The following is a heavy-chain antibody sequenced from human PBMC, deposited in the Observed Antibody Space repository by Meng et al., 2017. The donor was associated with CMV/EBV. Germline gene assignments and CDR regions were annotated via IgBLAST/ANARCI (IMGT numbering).Heavy chain of an antibody. J-gene: IGHJ6*02. CDR1: GFTFSSYW. Sequence: GGSLRLSCAASGFTFSSYWMSWVRQAPGKGLEWVANIKQDGSEKYYVDSVKGRFTISRDNAKNSLYLQMNSLRAEDTAVHYCARDPYDFWTSYYYGMDVWGQGTTVTVSS. D-gene: IGHD3-3*01. CDR2: IKQDGSEK. CDR3: ARDPYDFWTSYYYGMDV. V-gene: IGHV3-7*01.